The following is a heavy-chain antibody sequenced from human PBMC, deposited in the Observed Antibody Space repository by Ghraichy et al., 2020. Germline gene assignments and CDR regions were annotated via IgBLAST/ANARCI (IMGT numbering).Heavy chain of an antibody. J-gene: IGHJ4*02. CDR1: GGSISSSIW. CDR2: IYHSGSS. D-gene: IGHD3-10*01. V-gene: IGHV4-4*02. CDR3: AKCPFGELFLDS. Sequence: SETLSLTCAVSGGSISSSIWWNWVRQPPGKGLEWIGEIYHSGSSNYNPSLKSLVTMSVDKSKNQLSLNLTSVTAADTAVYYCAKCPFGELFLDSWGQGILVTVSS.